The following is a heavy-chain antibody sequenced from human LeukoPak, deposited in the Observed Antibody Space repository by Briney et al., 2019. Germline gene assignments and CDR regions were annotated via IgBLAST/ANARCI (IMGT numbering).Heavy chain of an antibody. CDR3: AKERHDYGDPLDY. J-gene: IGHJ4*02. V-gene: IGHV3-23*01. D-gene: IGHD4-17*01. CDR2: ISGSGGNT. Sequence: PGGTLRLSCAASGFAFSSYAMAWVRQAPGKGLEWVSAISGSGGNTYYADSMKGRFTISRDSSKNTLYLQVNSLRAEDTAIYYCAKERHDYGDPLDYWGQGALVTVSS. CDR1: GFAFSSYA.